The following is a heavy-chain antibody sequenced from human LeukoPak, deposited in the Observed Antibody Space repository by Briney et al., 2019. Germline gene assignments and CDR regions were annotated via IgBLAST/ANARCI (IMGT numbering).Heavy chain of an antibody. J-gene: IGHJ6*02. CDR1: GFTFSSYG. CDR2: IWYDGSNK. D-gene: IGHD1-1*01. CDR3: ARDISLDPYYYGMDV. Sequence: GGSLRLSCAASGFTFSSYGMHWVRQAPGKGLEWVAVIWYDGSNKYYADSVKGRFTISRDNSKNTLYLQMNSLRAKDTAVYYCARDISLDPYYYGMDVWGQGTTVTVSS. V-gene: IGHV3-33*01.